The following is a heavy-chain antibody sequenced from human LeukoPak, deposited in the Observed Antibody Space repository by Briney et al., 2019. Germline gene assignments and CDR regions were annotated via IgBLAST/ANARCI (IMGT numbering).Heavy chain of an antibody. CDR2: INPDTGDK. Sequence: ASVKVSCKASGYTFTNYHSNWVRQASGQGLEGMTWINPDTGDKGYARKFQDRVTITTDTSISTAYMELSSLSSEDTAVYFCARTTSMTASGYDYWGQGTLVSVSS. J-gene: IGHJ4*02. CDR1: GYTFTNYH. D-gene: IGHD2-21*02. V-gene: IGHV1-8*03. CDR3: ARTTSMTASGYDY.